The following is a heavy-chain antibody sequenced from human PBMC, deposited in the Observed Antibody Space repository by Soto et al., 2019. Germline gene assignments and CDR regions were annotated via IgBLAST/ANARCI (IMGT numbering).Heavy chain of an antibody. J-gene: IGHJ3*02. CDR3: AACYGDYRDAFDI. V-gene: IGHV1-69*02. D-gene: IGHD4-17*01. Sequence: SVKVSCKASGGTFSSYTISWVRQAPGQGLEWMGRIIPILGIANYAQKFQGRVTITADKSTSTAYMELSSLRSEDTAVYYCAACYGDYRDAFDIWGQGTMVTVSS. CDR1: GGTFSSYT. CDR2: IIPILGIA.